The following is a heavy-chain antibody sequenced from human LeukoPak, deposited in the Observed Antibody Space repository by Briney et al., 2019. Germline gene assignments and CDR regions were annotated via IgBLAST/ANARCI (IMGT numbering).Heavy chain of an antibody. CDR1: GYTFTMYY. V-gene: IGHV1-46*01. J-gene: IGHJ6*03. Sequence: ASVKVSCKASGYTFTMYYIHWVRHAPGQGAEWMGMNKPSDGATTYAQRFQGRVTMTRDMSTTTVYMDLRSLRSDDTAVYYCARADLATGHAYYMDVWGKGTTATVSS. CDR3: ARADLATGHAYYMDV. CDR2: NKPSDGAT. D-gene: IGHD6-13*01.